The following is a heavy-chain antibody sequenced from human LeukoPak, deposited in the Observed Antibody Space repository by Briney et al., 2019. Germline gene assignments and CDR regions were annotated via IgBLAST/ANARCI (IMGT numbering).Heavy chain of an antibody. V-gene: IGHV3-30*03. CDR1: GFTFSSYG. J-gene: IGHJ6*02. Sequence: GGSLRLSCAASGFTFSSYGMHWVRQAPGKGLEWVAVISYDGSNKYYADSVKGRFTISRDNSKNTLYLQMNSLRAEDTAVYYCARHLSGSGNYFIDSYGMDVWGQGTTVTVSS. CDR2: ISYDGSNK. CDR3: ARHLSGSGNYFIDSYGMDV. D-gene: IGHD3-10*01.